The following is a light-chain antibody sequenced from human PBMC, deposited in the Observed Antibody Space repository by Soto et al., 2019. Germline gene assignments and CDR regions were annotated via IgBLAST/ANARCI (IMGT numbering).Light chain of an antibody. V-gene: IGKV3-20*01. CDR2: DAS. J-gene: IGKJ1*01. Sequence: AMAQSPCTRTLSPGDSATLSCRASQSLSSSQLAWYQQKPGQAPRLLIHDASSRATGISDRFTGSGSGTDFTLTITTLEPEDFAVYYCQQYGSSPRTFGLGTKVDI. CDR3: QQYGSSPRT. CDR1: QSLSSSQ.